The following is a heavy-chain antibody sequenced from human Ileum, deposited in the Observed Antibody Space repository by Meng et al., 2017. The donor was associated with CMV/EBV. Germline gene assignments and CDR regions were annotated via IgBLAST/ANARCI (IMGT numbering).Heavy chain of an antibody. CDR3: AREVDVDGAVPQKGGYYYDY. CDR1: GGSMSGYY. CDR2: IYVSVST. V-gene: IGHV4-4*07. J-gene: IGHJ4*02. Sequence: LQASGPAPGNPSETLSLTCRVSGGSMSGYYWGWIRQPAGKGLEWIGRIYVSVSTDYNPSLKSRATMSVDTSKKQFSLRLTSVTAADTAVYFCAREVDVDGAVPQKGGYYYDYWGQGILVTVSS. D-gene: IGHD3-3*01.